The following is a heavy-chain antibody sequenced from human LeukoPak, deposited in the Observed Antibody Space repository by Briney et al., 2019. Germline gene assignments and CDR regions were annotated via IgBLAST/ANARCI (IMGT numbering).Heavy chain of an antibody. CDR3: ARETMIVVVITMSAFDI. J-gene: IGHJ3*02. D-gene: IGHD3-22*01. CDR1: GGTFSSYA. V-gene: IGHV1-69*13. CDR2: IIPIFGTA. Sequence: SVKVSCKASGGTFSSYAISWVRQAPGQGLEWMGGIIPIFGTANYAQKFQGRVTITADESTSTAYMELSSLRSEDTAVYYCARETMIVVVITMSAFDIWGQGTMVTVSA.